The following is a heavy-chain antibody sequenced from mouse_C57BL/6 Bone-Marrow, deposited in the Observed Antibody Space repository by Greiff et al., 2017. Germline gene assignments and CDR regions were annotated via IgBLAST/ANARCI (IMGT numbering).Heavy chain of an antibody. CDR1: GYTFTSYW. CDR2: IDPSDSYT. V-gene: IGHV1-69*01. Sequence: QVQLQQPGAELVMPGASVKLSCKASGYTFTSYWMHWVKQRPGQGLEWIGEIDPSDSYTNYNQKFKGKSTLTLDKSSSTAYMQLSSLTSEDSAVYHCSRDWDKNFDYWGQGTTLTVSS. D-gene: IGHD4-1*01. CDR3: SRDWDKNFDY. J-gene: IGHJ2*01.